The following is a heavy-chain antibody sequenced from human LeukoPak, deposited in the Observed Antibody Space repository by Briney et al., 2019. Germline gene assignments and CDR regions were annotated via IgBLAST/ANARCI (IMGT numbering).Heavy chain of an antibody. D-gene: IGHD3/OR15-3a*01. J-gene: IGHJ4*02. CDR3: ARDQYDTWSRRGNFDS. V-gene: IGHV3-7*03. CDR2: IKLDGSEK. Sequence: GGSLRLSCAASGFTVSNSDMSWVRQAPGKGLEWVANIKLDGSEKNYVDSVKGRFTISRDNTKNSLYLQMNSLRAEDTAVFYCARDQYDTWSRRGNFDSWGQGTLVIVS. CDR1: GFTVSNSD.